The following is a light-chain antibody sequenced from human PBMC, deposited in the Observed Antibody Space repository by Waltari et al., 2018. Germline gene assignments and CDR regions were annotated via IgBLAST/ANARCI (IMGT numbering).Light chain of an antibody. CDR3: HQHYTTPWT. J-gene: IGKJ1*01. CDR1: QTVLYRDNNKNY. CDR2: WAS. V-gene: IGKV4-1*01. Sequence: DIVMTQSPDSLAVSLGERATINCKSSQTVLYRDNNKNYLTWYQQKTGQPPKLLFSWASIRESGVPDRLSASGSGTDFTLTISSLQAEDVAVYYCHQHYTTPWTFGQGTKVEIK.